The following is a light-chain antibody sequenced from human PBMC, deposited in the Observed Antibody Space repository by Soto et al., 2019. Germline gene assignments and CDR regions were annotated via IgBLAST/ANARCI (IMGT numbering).Light chain of an antibody. CDR2: DVS. V-gene: IGLV2-11*01. CDR3: CSYAGTSNYV. CDR1: SSDVGGYKY. Sequence: QSVLTQPRSVSGSPGQSVTISCTGTSSDVGGYKYVSWYQQHPGKAPKLMIYDVSKRPSGVPDRFSGSKSGNTASLTISGLQAEDEADCYCCSYAGTSNYVFGAGTKVTVL. J-gene: IGLJ1*01.